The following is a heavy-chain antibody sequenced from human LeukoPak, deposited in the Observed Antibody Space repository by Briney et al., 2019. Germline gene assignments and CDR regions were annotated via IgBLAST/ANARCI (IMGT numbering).Heavy chain of an antibody. CDR1: GGSISSGDYY. Sequence: KPSETLSLTCTVSGGSISSGDYYWSWIRQSPGKGLEWIGYIYYSGSTNYNPSLQSRVTISVDTSKNQFSLKLSSVTTADTALYYCARLHRGEEAFDIWGQGTMVTVSS. J-gene: IGHJ3*02. CDR2: IYYSGST. V-gene: IGHV4-61*08. CDR3: ARLHRGEEAFDI.